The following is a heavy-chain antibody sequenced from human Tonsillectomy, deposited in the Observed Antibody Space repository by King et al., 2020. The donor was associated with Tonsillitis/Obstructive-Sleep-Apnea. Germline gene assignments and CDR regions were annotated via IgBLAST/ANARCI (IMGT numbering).Heavy chain of an antibody. J-gene: IGHJ5*02. CDR1: GYSFTSYW. CDR3: ARHDPPQCSSTSCYGWFDP. V-gene: IGHV5-51*01. D-gene: IGHD2-2*01. CDR2: IYPGDSDT. Sequence: VQLVQSGAEVKKPGESLKISCKGSGYSFTSYWIGWVRQMPGKGLEWMGIIYPGDSDTRYSPSFQGQVTISADKSISTAYLPWSSLKASDPAMYYCARHDPPQCSSTSCYGWFDPWGQGTLVTVSS.